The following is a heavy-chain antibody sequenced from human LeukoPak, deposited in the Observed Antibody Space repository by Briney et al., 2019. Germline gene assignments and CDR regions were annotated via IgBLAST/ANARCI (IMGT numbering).Heavy chain of an antibody. D-gene: IGHD2-21*01. CDR1: GGSISRYY. CDR2: IYYSGST. CDR3: AREGSWVDSHYFDY. V-gene: IGHV4-59*01. J-gene: IGHJ4*02. Sequence: SQTLSLTCTVSGGSISRYYGRCIRQPPKKWLGWIGYIYYSGSTNHNRSLTSRVTISVDTSKNQFSLKPSSVPAAHTAVYYCAREGSWVDSHYFDYWGQGTLVTVSS.